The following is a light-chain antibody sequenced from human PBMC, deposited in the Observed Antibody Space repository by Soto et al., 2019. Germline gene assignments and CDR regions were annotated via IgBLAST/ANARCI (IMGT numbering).Light chain of an antibody. CDR1: SSDVGGYNY. CDR2: DVS. Sequence: QSALTQPASVSGSPGQSITISCTGTSSDVGGYNYVSWYQQHPGKAPKLMIYDVSNRPSGVSNRFSGSKSGNTASLTISGLQAEDEADSYCSSYTSSSTLAVFGTGTKVTVL. V-gene: IGLV2-14*01. CDR3: SSYTSSSTLAV. J-gene: IGLJ1*01.